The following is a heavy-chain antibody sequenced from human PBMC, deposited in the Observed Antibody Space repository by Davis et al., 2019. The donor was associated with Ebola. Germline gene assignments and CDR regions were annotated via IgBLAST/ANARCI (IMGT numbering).Heavy chain of an antibody. Sequence: SETLSLTCTISGGSMSTGVYLWGWVRQPPGQGLEWIGSSYYSGSTYYNPSLKTRATISVDPPNNQFSLNLDSVTAADTAMYYCARLDSQRYFDYWGRGTLATISS. J-gene: IGHJ4*01. D-gene: IGHD3/OR15-3a*01. V-gene: IGHV4-39*01. CDR1: GGSMSTGVYL. CDR3: ARLDSQRYFDY. CDR2: SYYSGST.